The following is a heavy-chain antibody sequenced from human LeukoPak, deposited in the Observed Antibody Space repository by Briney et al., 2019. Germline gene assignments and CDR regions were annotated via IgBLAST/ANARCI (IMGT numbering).Heavy chain of an antibody. Sequence: SETLSLTCTVSGGSISSYYWSWIRQPAGKGLEWIGRIYTSGSTYYNPSLKSRVTISVDTSKNQFSLKLSSVTAADTAVYYCARSSGIVGATKAFDYWGQGTLVTVSS. CDR2: IYTSGST. CDR1: GGSISSYY. D-gene: IGHD1-26*01. V-gene: IGHV4-4*07. CDR3: ARSSGIVGATKAFDY. J-gene: IGHJ4*02.